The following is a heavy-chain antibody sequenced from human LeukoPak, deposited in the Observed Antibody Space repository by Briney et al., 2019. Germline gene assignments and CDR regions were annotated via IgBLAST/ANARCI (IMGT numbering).Heavy chain of an antibody. CDR1: GYIFNSYG. Sequence: ASVKVSCKASGYIFNSYGISWVRQAPGQGLEWMGWVSAYNGHTNYVQKFQGRVTMTTDTSTSTASMELRSLRSDDTAVYYCARGGDSSGFFDYWGQGTLVTVSS. D-gene: IGHD3-22*01. CDR3: ARGGDSSGFFDY. V-gene: IGHV1-18*01. J-gene: IGHJ4*02. CDR2: VSAYNGHT.